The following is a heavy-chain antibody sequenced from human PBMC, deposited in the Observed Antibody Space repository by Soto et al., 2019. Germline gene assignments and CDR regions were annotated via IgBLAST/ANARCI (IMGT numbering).Heavy chain of an antibody. V-gene: IGHV4-34*01. J-gene: IGHJ5*02. Sequence: QVHLQQWGAGLLKTSETRSLTCAVYGGTFSSYYWSWIRQPPGKGLEWMGEINHRGSTNYNPSLKSRVTISVDTSKNQFSLKLSSVTAADTAVYYCARSLPRGYSSTRNWFDPWGQGTLVTVSS. CDR2: INHRGST. CDR3: ARSLPRGYSSTRNWFDP. CDR1: GGTFSSYY. D-gene: IGHD6-13*01.